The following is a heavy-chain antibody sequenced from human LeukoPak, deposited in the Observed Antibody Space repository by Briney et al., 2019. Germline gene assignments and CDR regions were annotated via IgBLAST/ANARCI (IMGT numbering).Heavy chain of an antibody. J-gene: IGHJ4*02. D-gene: IGHD6-13*01. V-gene: IGHV3-73*01. CDR2: IRSKANSYAT. Sequence: GGSLKLSCAASGFTFSGSAMHWVRQASGKGLEWVGRIRSKANSYATAYAASVNGRFTISKDDSKNTAYLQMNSLKTEDTAVYYCTRHTYSSFDYWGQGTLVTVSS. CDR3: TRHTYSSFDY. CDR1: GFTFSGSA.